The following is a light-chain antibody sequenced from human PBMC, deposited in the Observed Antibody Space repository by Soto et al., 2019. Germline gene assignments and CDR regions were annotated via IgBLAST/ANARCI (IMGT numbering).Light chain of an antibody. J-gene: IGKJ1*01. CDR3: QQSYSTPHT. CDR1: QSISNY. V-gene: IGKV1-39*01. Sequence: DIQMTQSPSSQSASVGDRVTITCRASQSISNYLNWYQQKPGKAPKLLIFAASSLTFGVPSRFSGSGSGTDSTLTISSLQPEYFATYYCQQSYSTPHTFGQGTRVEIK. CDR2: AAS.